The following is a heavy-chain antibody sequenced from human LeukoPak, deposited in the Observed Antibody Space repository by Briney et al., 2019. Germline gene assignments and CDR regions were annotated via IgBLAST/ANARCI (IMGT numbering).Heavy chain of an antibody. J-gene: IGHJ6*02. CDR1: GYTFTGYY. D-gene: IGHD3-9*01. Sequence: ASVKVSCKASGYTFTGYYMHWVRQAPGQGLEWMGWINPNSGGTNYAQKFQGWVTMTRDTSISTAYMELSRLRSDDTAVYYCARGVVQDILTGSPTTYYYGMDVWGQGTTVTVSS. V-gene: IGHV1-2*04. CDR3: ARGVVQDILTGSPTTYYYGMDV. CDR2: INPNSGGT.